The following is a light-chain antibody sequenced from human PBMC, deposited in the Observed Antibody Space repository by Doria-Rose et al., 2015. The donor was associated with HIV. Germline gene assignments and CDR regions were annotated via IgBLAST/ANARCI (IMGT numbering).Light chain of an antibody. J-gene: IGKJ1*01. CDR3: LQDYNLWT. CDR1: QGIRND. CDR2: AAS. V-gene: IGKV1-6*02. Sequence: AIQMTQSPSSLSASVGDRVTITCRASQGIRNDLDWYQQRPGKAPKLLIYAASSLQSGVPSRFSGSGSGTDFTLTISSLQPEDFAAYYCLQDYNLWTFGQGTKVEIK.